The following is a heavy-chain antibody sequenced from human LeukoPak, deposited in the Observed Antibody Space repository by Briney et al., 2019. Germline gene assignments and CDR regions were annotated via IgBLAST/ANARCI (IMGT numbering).Heavy chain of an antibody. CDR3: ARDGSGSFPFDY. Sequence: GGSLRLSCAASGFTFSSYEMNWVRQAPGKGLEWVSYISSSGSTIYYADSVKGRFTISRDNAKNSLHLQMNSLRAEDTAVYYCARDGSGSFPFDYWGQGTLVTVSS. J-gene: IGHJ4*02. D-gene: IGHD3-10*01. CDR2: ISSSGSTI. V-gene: IGHV3-48*03. CDR1: GFTFSSYE.